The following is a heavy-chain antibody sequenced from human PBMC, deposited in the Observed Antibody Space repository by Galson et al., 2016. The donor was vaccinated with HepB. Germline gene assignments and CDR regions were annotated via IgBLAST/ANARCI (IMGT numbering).Heavy chain of an antibody. CDR1: GFTFSTYP. Sequence: SLRLSCAASGFTFSTYPMNWVRQAPGKGLEWVSSISSSVSYIYYADSVKGRFTISRDNAKNSLYLQMNSLKAEDTAVYYCAREVSERGSWYVSYYNYGMDVWGQGTTVTVSS. CDR3: AREVSERGSWYVSYYNYGMDV. CDR2: ISSSVSYI. V-gene: IGHV3-21*01. J-gene: IGHJ6*02. D-gene: IGHD6-13*01.